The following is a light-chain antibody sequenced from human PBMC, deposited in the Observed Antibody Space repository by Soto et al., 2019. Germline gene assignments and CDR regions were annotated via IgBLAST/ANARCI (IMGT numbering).Light chain of an antibody. J-gene: IGKJ4*01. CDR2: AAS. V-gene: IGKV1D-13*01. CDR1: QGIDSS. Sequence: AILLTQSPSSLSASVGDRVTITCRASQGIDSSFAWYQQKPGKAPKLLIYAASSLQSGVPSRFSGSGSGTDFTFTISSLQPEDIATYYCQQYDNLLLTFGGGTKVDIK. CDR3: QQYDNLLLT.